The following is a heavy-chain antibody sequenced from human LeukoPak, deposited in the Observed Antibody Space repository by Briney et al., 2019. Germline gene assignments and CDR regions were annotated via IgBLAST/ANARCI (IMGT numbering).Heavy chain of an antibody. CDR3: TTEAPWYSSGRGWSDY. V-gene: IGHV3-15*01. D-gene: IGHD6-19*01. CDR1: GFTFSDAW. Sequence: NPGGSLRLSCAASGFTFSDAWMSWVRQAPGKGLEWVGHIKSKIDRETTDYAAPVKGRFTISRDDSKNTLYLQMNSLKTEDTAVYYCTTEAPWYSSGRGWSDYWGQGTLVTVSS. CDR2: IKSKIDRETT. J-gene: IGHJ4*02.